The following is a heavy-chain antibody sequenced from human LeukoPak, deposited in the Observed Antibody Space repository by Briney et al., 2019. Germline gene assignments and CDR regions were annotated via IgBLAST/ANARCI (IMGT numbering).Heavy chain of an antibody. CDR2: ISAYNGNT. CDR1: GYTFTSYG. V-gene: IGHV1-18*01. CDR3: ARDILIFGVVISYNWFDP. Sequence: ASVKVSCKASGYTFTSYGISWVRQAPGKGLEWLGWISAYNGNTNYAQKLQGRVTMTTDTSTSTAYMELRSLRSDDTAVYYCARDILIFGVVISYNWFDPWGQGTLVTVSS. D-gene: IGHD3/OR15-3a*01. J-gene: IGHJ5*02.